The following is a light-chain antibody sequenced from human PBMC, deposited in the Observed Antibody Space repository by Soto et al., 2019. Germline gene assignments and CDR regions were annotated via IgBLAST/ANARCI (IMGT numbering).Light chain of an antibody. CDR1: QSVSSY. J-gene: IGKJ3*01. CDR3: QQRSNWPFP. V-gene: IGKV3-11*01. CDR2: DAS. Sequence: EIVLTQSPATLSLSPGERATLSCRASQSVSSYLAWYQQKPGQAPRLLIYDASNSATGIPARFSGSGSGTDFTLTSSSLEPEDFAVYYCQQRSNWPFPFGPGTKVDIK.